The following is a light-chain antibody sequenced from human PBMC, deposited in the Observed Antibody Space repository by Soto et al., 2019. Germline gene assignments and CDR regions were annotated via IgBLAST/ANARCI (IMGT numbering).Light chain of an antibody. V-gene: IGLV2-14*01. J-gene: IGLJ1*01. CDR1: SSDVGGYNY. Sequence: QSALTQPASVSGSPGQSITISCTGTSSDVGGYNYVSWYQQHPGKAPKLMIYDVSNRPSGVCNRFSGSNSGNTASLTISGLQAEDEADYYCSSYTSSSTKVFGTGTKVTVL. CDR3: SSYTSSSTKV. CDR2: DVS.